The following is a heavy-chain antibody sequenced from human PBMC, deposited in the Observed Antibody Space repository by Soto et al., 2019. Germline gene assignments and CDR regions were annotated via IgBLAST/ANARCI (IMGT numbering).Heavy chain of an antibody. CDR3: ARGDDYYDSSGSKSDAFDI. J-gene: IGHJ3*02. CDR2: IYYSGST. CDR1: GGSIISYY. Sequence: SETLSLTCTVAGGSIISYYWSWIRQPPGKGLEWIGCIYYSGSTNYNPSLKSRVTISVDTSKNQFSLKLSSVTAADTAVYYCARGDDYYDSSGSKSDAFDIWGQGTMVTVSS. V-gene: IGHV4-59*01. D-gene: IGHD3-22*01.